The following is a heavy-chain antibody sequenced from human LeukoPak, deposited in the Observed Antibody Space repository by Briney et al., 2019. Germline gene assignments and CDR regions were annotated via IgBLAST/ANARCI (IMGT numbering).Heavy chain of an antibody. D-gene: IGHD6-13*01. CDR2: FDPEDVKT. CDR3: ATYTSSSYFFDY. J-gene: IGHJ4*02. V-gene: IGHV1-24*01. CDR1: GHTLTELS. Sequence: ASVEVSGTVSGHTLTELSIHWVRQAPGKGLEWMGGFDPEDVKTIYAQKFQGRVAMTEDTSTDTAYMELSSLRSEDTAVYYCATYTSSSYFFDYWGQGTLVTVSS.